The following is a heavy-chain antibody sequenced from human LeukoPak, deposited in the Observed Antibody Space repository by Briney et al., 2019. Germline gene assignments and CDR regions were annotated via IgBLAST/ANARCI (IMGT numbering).Heavy chain of an antibody. CDR1: GFTIQTHG. J-gene: IGHJ6*02. CDR3: ARDWDV. Sequence: PGGSLRLSCEASGFTIQTHGMDWVRQPPGKGLEWVAFIAYDGSNKYYAEFVKGRFTISRDNSKNTLYLQMNSLRVEDAAVYYCARDWDVWGQGTTVTVSS. CDR2: IAYDGSNK. V-gene: IGHV3-30*02.